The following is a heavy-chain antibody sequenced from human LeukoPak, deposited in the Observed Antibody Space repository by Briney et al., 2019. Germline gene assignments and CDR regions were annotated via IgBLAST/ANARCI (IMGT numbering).Heavy chain of an antibody. J-gene: IGHJ4*02. Sequence: GASVKVSCKASGYTFTGYYMHWVRQAPGQGLEWMGRINPNSGGTNYAQKFRGRVTMTRDTSISTAYMELSRLRSDDTAVYYCARESAMVPSDYWGQGTLVTVSS. V-gene: IGHV1-2*06. CDR3: ARESAMVPSDY. D-gene: IGHD5-18*01. CDR2: INPNSGGT. CDR1: GYTFTGYY.